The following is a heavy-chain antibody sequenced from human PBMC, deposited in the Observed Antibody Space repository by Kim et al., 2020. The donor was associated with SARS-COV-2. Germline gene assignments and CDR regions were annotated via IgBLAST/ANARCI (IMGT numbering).Heavy chain of an antibody. Sequence: GGSLRLSCAASGFTFSSYGMHWVRQAPGKGLEWVAVISYDGSNKYYADSVKGRFTISRDNSKNTLYLQMNSLRAEDTAVYYCAKQLNHYYDSSGYTFDY. V-gene: IGHV3-30*18. J-gene: IGHJ4*01. CDR1: GFTFSSYG. CDR3: AKQLNHYYDSSGYTFDY. CDR2: ISYDGSNK. D-gene: IGHD3-22*01.